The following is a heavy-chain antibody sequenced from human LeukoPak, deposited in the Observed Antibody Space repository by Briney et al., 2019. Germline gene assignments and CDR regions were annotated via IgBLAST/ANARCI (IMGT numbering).Heavy chain of an antibody. CDR1: GGSISSSSYY. CDR2: TYYSGST. CDR3: ARHKRVFDI. Sequence: SETLSLTCTVSGGSISSSSYYWGWIRQPPGKGLEWIGSTYYSGSTYYNPSLKSRVTMSVDTSKNQFSLKLSSMTAADTAVYYCARHKRVFDIWGQGTMVTVSS. V-gene: IGHV4-39*01. J-gene: IGHJ3*02. D-gene: IGHD5-24*01.